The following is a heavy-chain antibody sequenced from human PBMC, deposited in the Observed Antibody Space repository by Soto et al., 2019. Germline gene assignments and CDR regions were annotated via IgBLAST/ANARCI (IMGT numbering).Heavy chain of an antibody. CDR3: VRVAKGVLFNY. CDR1: RGSINNSW. Sequence: SETLSLTCTVSRGSINNSWWSWIRQPPGKRLEWVGSCRYTETTRSNPSLRGRVTMSVDTSNNQFSLKLTSVTAADTAVYYCVRVAKGVLFNYGGREKMVTFS. D-gene: IGHD2-21*01. J-gene: IGHJ4*02. CDR2: CRYTETT. V-gene: IGHV4-59*03.